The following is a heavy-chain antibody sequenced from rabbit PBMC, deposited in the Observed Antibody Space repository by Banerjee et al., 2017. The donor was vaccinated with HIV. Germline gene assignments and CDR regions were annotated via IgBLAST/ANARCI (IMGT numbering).Heavy chain of an antibody. Sequence: QQLVESGGGLVKPGASLTLTCKASGFDFSSGYDMCWVRQAPGKGLEWIACIYVGSSGGTWYACWAKGRFTISKTSSTTVTLQMTSLTAADTATYFCARDKANNGGDYFSLWGPGTLVTVS. CDR1: GFDFSSGYD. CDR2: IYVGSSGGT. D-gene: IGHD2-1*01. J-gene: IGHJ4*01. V-gene: IGHV1S40*01. CDR3: ARDKANNGGDYFSL.